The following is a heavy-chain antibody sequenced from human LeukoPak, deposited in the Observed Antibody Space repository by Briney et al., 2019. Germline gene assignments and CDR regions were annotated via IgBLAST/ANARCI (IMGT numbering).Heavy chain of an antibody. Sequence: PGGSLRLSCAASGFTFSSYAMHWVRQAPGKGLEWVAVISYDGSNKYYADSVKGRFTISRDNSKNTLYLQMNSLRAEDTAVYYCAKGDDSSGYRHRAHYFDYWGQGTLVTVSS. CDR1: GFTFSSYA. CDR3: AKGDDSSGYRHRAHYFDY. CDR2: ISYDGSNK. V-gene: IGHV3-30*04. J-gene: IGHJ4*02. D-gene: IGHD3-22*01.